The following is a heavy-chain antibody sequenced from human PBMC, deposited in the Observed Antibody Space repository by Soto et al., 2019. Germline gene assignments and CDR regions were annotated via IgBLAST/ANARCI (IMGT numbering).Heavy chain of an antibody. J-gene: IGHJ4*02. Sequence: GSLRLSCAASGFTFSSHGMHWVRQAPGKGLEWVADIWYDGSKKYYADSVKGRFTISRDNSKNTLYLQMNSLRAEDTAVYYCASAESRSFHFDYWGQGTLVTVSS. CDR1: GFTFSSHG. V-gene: IGHV3-33*01. CDR2: IWYDGSKK. CDR3: ASAESRSFHFDY. D-gene: IGHD6-6*01.